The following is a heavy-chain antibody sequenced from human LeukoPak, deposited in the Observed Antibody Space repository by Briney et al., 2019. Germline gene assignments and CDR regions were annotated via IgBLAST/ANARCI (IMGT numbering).Heavy chain of an antibody. CDR3: ARDLPQQQPPNY. Sequence: GGSLRLSCAASGFAFSSNSMNWVRQAPGKGLEWVSSISSSSSYIYYADSVKGRFTISRDNAKNSLYLQMNSLRVEDTAVYYCARDLPQQQPPNYWGQGTLVTVSS. D-gene: IGHD6-13*01. J-gene: IGHJ4*02. CDR1: GFAFSSNS. V-gene: IGHV3-21*01. CDR2: ISSSSSYI.